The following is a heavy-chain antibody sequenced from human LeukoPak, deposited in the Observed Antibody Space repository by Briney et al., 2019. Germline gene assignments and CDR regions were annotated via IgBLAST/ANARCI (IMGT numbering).Heavy chain of an antibody. V-gene: IGHV3-30*18. J-gene: IGHJ6*03. D-gene: IGHD5-18*01. Sequence: GGSLRLSCAASGVTFSTYGMHWVRQAPGKGLEWVAVISNDGNNKYYADSVKGRFTISRDNSKNKLNLQMNSLRADDTAVYYCAKGAMGNYMDVWGKGTTVTVSS. CDR3: AKGAMGNYMDV. CDR1: GVTFSTYG. CDR2: ISNDGNNK.